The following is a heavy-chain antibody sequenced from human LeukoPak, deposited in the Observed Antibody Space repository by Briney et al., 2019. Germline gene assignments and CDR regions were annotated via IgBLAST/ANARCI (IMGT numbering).Heavy chain of an antibody. J-gene: IGHJ4*02. Sequence: GGSLRLSCAASGFTFSSYAMSWVRQAPGNGLEWVSAISGSGGSTYYADSVKGRFTISRDNSKNTLYLQMNSLRAEDTAVYYCAKDDTVTTLSYWGQGTLVTVSS. V-gene: IGHV3-23*01. CDR2: ISGSGGST. CDR1: GFTFSSYA. D-gene: IGHD4-17*01. CDR3: AKDDTVTTLSY.